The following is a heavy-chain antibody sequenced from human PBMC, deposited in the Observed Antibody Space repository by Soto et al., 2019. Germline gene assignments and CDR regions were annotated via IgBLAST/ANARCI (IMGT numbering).Heavy chain of an antibody. CDR2: IHYSGRT. D-gene: IGHD1-26*01. V-gene: IGHV4-59*12. CDR1: NGSIIGFY. Sequence: SETLSLTFSVSNGSIIGFYWTWIRQPPGKILEWIGYIHYSGRTDYNPSLTSRATMSVDTSKNQFSLNLKSITAADTAVYYCVRVGVGIGNHFDSWGRGTLVTVSS. J-gene: IGHJ4*02. CDR3: VRVGVGIGNHFDS.